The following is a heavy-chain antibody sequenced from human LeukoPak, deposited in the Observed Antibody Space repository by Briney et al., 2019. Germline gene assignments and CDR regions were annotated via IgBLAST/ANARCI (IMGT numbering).Heavy chain of an antibody. J-gene: IGHJ4*02. CDR3: ARARQYSDADYYDSSGYSDKDFDY. Sequence: GASVKVSCKASGYTFTSYAMNWVRQAPGQGLEWMGWINTNTGNPTYAQGFTGRFVFSLDTSVSTAYLQISSLKAEDTAVYYCARARQYSDADYYDSSGYSDKDFDYWGQGTLVTVSS. V-gene: IGHV7-4-1*02. D-gene: IGHD3-22*01. CDR2: INTNTGNP. CDR1: GYTFTSYA.